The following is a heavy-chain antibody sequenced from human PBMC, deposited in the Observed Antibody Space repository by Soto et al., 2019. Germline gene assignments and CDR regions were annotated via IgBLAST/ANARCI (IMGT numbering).Heavy chain of an antibody. CDR2: ISSSGSTI. D-gene: IGHD5-12*01. J-gene: IGHJ4*02. Sequence: GGSLRLSCAASGFTFSSYEMNWVRQVPGKGVEWVSCISSSGSTIYYADSVKGRFTISRDNAKNSLYLQMNSLRAEDTAVYYCARDQTYSGYDSDDDYWGQGTLVTVSS. V-gene: IGHV3-48*03. CDR3: ARDQTYSGYDSDDDY. CDR1: GFTFSSYE.